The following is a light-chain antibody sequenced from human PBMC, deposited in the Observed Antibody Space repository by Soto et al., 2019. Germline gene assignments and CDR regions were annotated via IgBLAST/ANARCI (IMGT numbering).Light chain of an antibody. CDR2: DVN. CDR1: NNDVGFYNY. Sequence: SVLTQPRSVSGSPGQSVTISCTGTNNDVGFYNYVSWYQQQLGKAPKLLIYDVNKRPSGVPPRFSGSKSANTASLTISGLQAADEADYYCNSYAGGLVLFGGGTKVTVL. V-gene: IGLV2-11*01. J-gene: IGLJ2*01. CDR3: NSYAGGLVL.